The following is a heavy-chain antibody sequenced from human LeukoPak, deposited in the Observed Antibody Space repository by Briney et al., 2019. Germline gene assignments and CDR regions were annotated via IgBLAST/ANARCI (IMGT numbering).Heavy chain of an antibody. CDR1: GFTFTAHA. CDR3: ARGRGVSSYDAMDV. CDR2: ISTNGDTT. J-gene: IGHJ6*02. D-gene: IGHD2-15*01. Sequence: GGSLRLSCAASGFTFTAHAMHWVRQAPGKGLEYVSTISTNGDTTYYADSVKGRFTISRDSSKNTLYLQMGSLRAEDMAVYYCARGRGVSSYDAMDVWGRGTTVTVSS. V-gene: IGHV3-64*02.